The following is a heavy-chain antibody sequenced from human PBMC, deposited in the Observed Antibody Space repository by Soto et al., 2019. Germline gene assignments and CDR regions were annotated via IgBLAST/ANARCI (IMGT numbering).Heavy chain of an antibody. Sequence: PGGSLRLSCAASGFTFSSYEMNWVRQAPGKGLEWVSYISSSGSTIYYADSVKGRFTISRDNAKNSLYLQMNSLRAEDTAVYYCARGMRYFDWYPKYGMDVWGQGTTVTVSS. J-gene: IGHJ6*02. V-gene: IGHV3-48*03. CDR1: GFTFSSYE. CDR3: ARGMRYFDWYPKYGMDV. CDR2: ISSSGSTI. D-gene: IGHD3-9*01.